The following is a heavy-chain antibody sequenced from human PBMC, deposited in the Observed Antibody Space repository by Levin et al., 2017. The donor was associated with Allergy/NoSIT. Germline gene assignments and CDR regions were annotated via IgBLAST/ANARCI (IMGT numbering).Heavy chain of an antibody. CDR3: TRDYLGLGV. CDR2: ISSDGSSA. J-gene: IGHJ4*02. D-gene: IGHD3-16*01. V-gene: IGHV3-74*01. CDR1: GFTLNTYR. Sequence: SCTASGFTLNTYRMHWVRQAPEKGLVWVSRISSDGSSADYADSVKGRFTISRDNSKNTLYLQMDSLRVEDTAVYYCTRDYLGLGVWGQGTLVTVSS.